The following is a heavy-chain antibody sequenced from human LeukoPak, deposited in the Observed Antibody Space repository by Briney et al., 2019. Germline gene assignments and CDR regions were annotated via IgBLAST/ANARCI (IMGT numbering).Heavy chain of an antibody. Sequence: SGGSLRLSCAASGFTFSSYGMHWVRQAPGKGLEWVSAVRGSGSSTYYADSVKGRFTISRDNSKNTLWLQMSSLRAEDTAVYYCAKRGSEGLLDAFDIWGQGTMVTVSS. D-gene: IGHD2-15*01. CDR3: AKRGSEGLLDAFDI. V-gene: IGHV3-23*01. CDR2: VRGSGSST. CDR1: GFTFSSYG. J-gene: IGHJ3*02.